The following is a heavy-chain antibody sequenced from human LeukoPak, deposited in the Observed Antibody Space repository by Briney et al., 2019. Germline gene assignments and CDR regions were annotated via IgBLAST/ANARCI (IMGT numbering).Heavy chain of an antibody. CDR3: ARAGYTSSYYSLDY. CDR2: IYTTGST. J-gene: IGHJ4*02. Sequence: SETLSLTCTVSGGSISSYYWGWIRQPAGKGLEWIGRIYTTGSTNYNPSLKSRATISVDKSKNQFSLNLTSVTAADTAVYYCARAGYTSSYYSLDYWGQGTLVTVSS. CDR1: GGSISSYY. D-gene: IGHD6-13*01. V-gene: IGHV4-4*07.